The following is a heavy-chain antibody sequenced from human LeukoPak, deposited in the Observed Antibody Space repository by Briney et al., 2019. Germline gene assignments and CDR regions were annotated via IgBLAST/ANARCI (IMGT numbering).Heavy chain of an antibody. CDR2: IYPGDSDT. J-gene: IGHJ4*02. Sequence: PGESLKISCKGSGYSFTSYWIGWVRQMPGKGLEWMGIIYPGDSDTRYSPSFQGQVTISADKSISTAYLQWSSLKASDTAMYYCARASDDCSSTSCYSYFDYWGQGTLVTVSS. D-gene: IGHD2-2*01. V-gene: IGHV5-51*01. CDR1: GYSFTSYW. CDR3: ARASDDCSSTSCYSYFDY.